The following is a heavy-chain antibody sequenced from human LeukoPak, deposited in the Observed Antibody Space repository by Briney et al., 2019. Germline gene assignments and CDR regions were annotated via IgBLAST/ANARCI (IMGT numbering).Heavy chain of an antibody. CDR3: ARDYTGYFP. CDR1: GFTVSSNY. D-gene: IGHD3-9*01. CDR2: IYSGGST. J-gene: IGHJ5*02. Sequence: PGGSLRLSCAASGFTVSSNYMSWVRQAPGKGLEWVSVIYSGGSTYYADSVKGRFTISRDNAKNSLYLQMNGLRAEDTAVYYCARDYTGYFPWGQGTLVIVSS. V-gene: IGHV3-53*01.